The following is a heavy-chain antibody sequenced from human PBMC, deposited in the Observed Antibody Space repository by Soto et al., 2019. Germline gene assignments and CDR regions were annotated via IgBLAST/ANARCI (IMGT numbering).Heavy chain of an antibody. CDR2: ISSGSDYI. CDR1: GFTFSSYS. CDR3: ARSPVGDAFNV. Sequence: EVQLVESGGGLVKPGGSLRLSCAASGFTFSSYSMNWVRQAPGKGLEWVSSISSGSDYIFCADSVKGRFTISRDNAKNSLFLQMNSLTAGDTAVYYCARSPVGDAFNVWGQGTVVTVSS. V-gene: IGHV3-21*01. J-gene: IGHJ3*01.